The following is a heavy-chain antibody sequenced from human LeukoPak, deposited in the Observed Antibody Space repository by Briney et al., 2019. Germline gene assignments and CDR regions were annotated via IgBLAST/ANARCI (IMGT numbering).Heavy chain of an antibody. D-gene: IGHD3-22*01. CDR2: MNPNSGNT. CDR3: ARGTQNYYASSGYYYISDY. V-gene: IGHV1-8*01. CDR1: GYTFTSYD. Sequence: ASVKVSCKASGYTFTSYDINWVRQATGQGLEWMGWMNPNSGNTGYAQKFQGRVTMTRNTSISTAYMELSSLRSEDTAVYYCARGTQNYYASSGYYYISDYWGQGTLVTVSS. J-gene: IGHJ4*02.